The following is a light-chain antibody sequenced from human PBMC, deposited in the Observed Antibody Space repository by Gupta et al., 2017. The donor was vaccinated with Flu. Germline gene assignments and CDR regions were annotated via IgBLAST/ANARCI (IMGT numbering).Light chain of an antibody. V-gene: IGLV2-8*01. CDR1: SSDIGAYDN. CDR2: GVN. CDR3: KSYGGRERFWV. Sequence: QSALTQPPSASASPGESVTISCTGTSSDIGAYDNVSWYQHHPGTAPKLLMFGVNRRPSGVPERISASKSANTASLTISGLQADDEALYYCKSYGGRERFWVFGGGTKLTVL. J-gene: IGLJ3*02.